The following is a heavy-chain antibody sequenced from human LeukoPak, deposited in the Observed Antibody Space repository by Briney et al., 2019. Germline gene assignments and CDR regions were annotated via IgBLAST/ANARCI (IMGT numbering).Heavy chain of an antibody. Sequence: TGGSLRLSCAASGFTFNSYSMNWVRQAPGKGLEWVTSISSSSSYIYYADSVKGRFTISRDNAKNSLYLQMNSLRAEDTAVYYCARDYMAAFSWGIVVVPAARGAFDIWGEGTMVTVSS. V-gene: IGHV3-21*01. CDR2: ISSSSSYI. J-gene: IGHJ3*02. CDR1: GFTFNSYS. D-gene: IGHD2-2*01. CDR3: ARDYMAAFSWGIVVVPAARGAFDI.